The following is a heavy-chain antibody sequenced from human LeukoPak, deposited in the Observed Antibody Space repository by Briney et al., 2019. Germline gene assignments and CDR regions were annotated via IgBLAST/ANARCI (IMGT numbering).Heavy chain of an antibody. CDR3: ARGKKGSRDGYNRYVLDY. V-gene: IGHV1-69*01. Sequence: SVKVSCKASGGTFSSYAISWVRQALGQGLEWMGGIIPIFGTANYAQKFQGRVTITADESTSTAYMELSSLRSEDTAVYYCARGKKGSRDGYNRYVLDYWGQGTLVTVSS. D-gene: IGHD5-24*01. CDR2: IIPIFGTA. CDR1: GGTFSSYA. J-gene: IGHJ4*02.